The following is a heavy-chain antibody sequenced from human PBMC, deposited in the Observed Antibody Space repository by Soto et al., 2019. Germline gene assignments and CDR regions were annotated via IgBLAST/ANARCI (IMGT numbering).Heavy chain of an antibody. J-gene: IGHJ3*02. Sequence: VGSLRLSCAASGFTFSNAWMNWVRQAPGKGLEWVGRIKSKTDGGTTDYAAPVKGRFTISRDDSKNTLYLQMNSLKTEDTAVYYCTTDGSYFVREFIIERTLAFDIWGQGTMVTVSS. CDR3: TTDGSYFVREFIIERTLAFDI. D-gene: IGHD3-10*02. V-gene: IGHV3-15*07. CDR2: IKSKTDGGTT. CDR1: GFTFSNAW.